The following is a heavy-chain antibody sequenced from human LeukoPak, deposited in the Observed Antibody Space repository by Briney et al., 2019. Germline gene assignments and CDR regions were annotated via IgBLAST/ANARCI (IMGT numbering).Heavy chain of an antibody. CDR2: INPNSGGT. J-gene: IGHJ3*02. CDR3: ARVGGDHDAFDI. Sequence: ASVKVSCKASGYTFTSYSISWVRQAPGQGLEWMGWINPNSGGTNYAQKFQGRVTMTRDTSISTAYMELSRLRSDDTAVYYCARVGGDHDAFDIWGQGTMVTVSS. V-gene: IGHV1-2*02. D-gene: IGHD3-10*01. CDR1: GYTFTSYS.